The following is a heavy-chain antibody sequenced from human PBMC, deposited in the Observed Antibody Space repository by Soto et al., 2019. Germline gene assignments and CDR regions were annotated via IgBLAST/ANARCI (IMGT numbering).Heavy chain of an antibody. CDR2: INHSGST. CDR1: GGSFSTYY. D-gene: IGHD1-1*01. V-gene: IGHV4-34*01. Sequence: QVQVQQWGAGLLTPSETLSLTCAVYGGSFSTYYWSWIRQPPGKGLEWIGEINHSGSTNYNPSLKSRVTISGDTSKNQLALKVSSVTAADTAVYYCARGATGTRDFDFWGQGTLVTVSS. J-gene: IGHJ4*02. CDR3: ARGATGTRDFDF.